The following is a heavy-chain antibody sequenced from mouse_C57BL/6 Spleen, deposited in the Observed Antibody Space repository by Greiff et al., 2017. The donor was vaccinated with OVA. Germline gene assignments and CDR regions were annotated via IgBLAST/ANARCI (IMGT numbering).Heavy chain of an antibody. J-gene: IGHJ4*01. Sequence: VQLQQSGPELVKPGASVKIPCKASGYTFTDYYMDWVKQSHGKSLEWIGDITPNNGGTIYNQKFKGKATLTVDKSSSTAYMELRKLTSEDTADYDCSRWDSSSYYAMDYWGQGTSVTVSS. D-gene: IGHD1-1*01. CDR3: SRWDSSSYYAMDY. CDR2: ITPNNGGT. CDR1: GYTFTDYY. V-gene: IGHV1-18*01.